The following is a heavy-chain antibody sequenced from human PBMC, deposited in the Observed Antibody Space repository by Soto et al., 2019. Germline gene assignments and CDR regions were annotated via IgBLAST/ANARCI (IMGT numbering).Heavy chain of an antibody. CDR3: ARVPSDFWSGYLDY. D-gene: IGHD3-3*01. CDR2: ISYDGSNK. J-gene: IGHJ4*02. Sequence: GGSLRLSCAASGFTFSSYAMHWVRQAPGKGLEWVAVISYDGSNKYYADSVKGRFTISRDNSKNTLYLQMNSLRAEDTAVYYCARVPSDFWSGYLDYWGQGTLVTVSS. CDR1: GFTFSSYA. V-gene: IGHV3-30-3*01.